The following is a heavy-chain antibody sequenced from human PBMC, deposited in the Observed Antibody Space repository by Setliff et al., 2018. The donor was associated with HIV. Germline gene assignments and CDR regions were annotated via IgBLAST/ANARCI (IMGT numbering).Heavy chain of an antibody. CDR3: ASYYGSGSGVDCFDI. Sequence: ASVKVSCKASGYTFTGYYMHWVRQAPGQGLEWMGRINPNSGGTNYAQKFQGRVTITTDESTSTAYMELSSLRSEDTAVYYCASYYGSGSGVDCFDIWGQGTMVTVSS. J-gene: IGHJ3*02. CDR2: INPNSGGT. V-gene: IGHV1-2*06. CDR1: GYTFTGYY. D-gene: IGHD3-10*01.